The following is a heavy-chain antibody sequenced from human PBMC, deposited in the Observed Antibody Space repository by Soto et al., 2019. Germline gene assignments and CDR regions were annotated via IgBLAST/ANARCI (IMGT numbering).Heavy chain of an antibody. CDR1: GYTFTSYD. D-gene: IGHD3-3*01. Sequence: QVQLVQSGAEVKKPGASVKVSCKASGYTFTSYDINWVRQATGQGLEWMGWMNPNSGNTGYAQKFQGRVTMTRNTSISTAYVELSSLRSEDTAVYYCARGGGKVGRITILPTYYYYMDVWGKGTTVTVSS. V-gene: IGHV1-8*01. J-gene: IGHJ6*03. CDR3: ARGGGKVGRITILPTYYYYMDV. CDR2: MNPNSGNT.